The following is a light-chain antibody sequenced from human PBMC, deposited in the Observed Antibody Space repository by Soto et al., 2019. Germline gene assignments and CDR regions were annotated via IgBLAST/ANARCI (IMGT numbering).Light chain of an antibody. CDR2: SGS. V-gene: IGKV2-28*01. CDR3: MQALQTPVT. J-gene: IGKJ4*01. CDR1: QSLRHSDGYNY. Sequence: DIVLTQSSLSLPVTPGEPASISCRSSQSLRHSDGYNYLDWYMQKPGQSPQLLIYSGSHRASGVPDRFSGSGSGTDFTLKISRVEAEDVGVYYCMQALQTPVTFGGGTKVEIK.